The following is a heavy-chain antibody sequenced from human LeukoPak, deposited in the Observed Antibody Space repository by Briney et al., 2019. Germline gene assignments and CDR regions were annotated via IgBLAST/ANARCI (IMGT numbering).Heavy chain of an antibody. CDR1: GYTFTGYH. CDR2: INPNTGDT. V-gene: IGHV1-2*02. Sequence: ASVKVSCKASGYTFTGYHMHWVRQAPGQGLEWMGWINPNTGDTNYAQKFQGRVTMTRDTSISAAYMELSWLRSDDTAVYYCARGRARMAAFDYWGQGTLVTVSS. CDR3: ARGRARMAAFDY. J-gene: IGHJ4*02. D-gene: IGHD5-12*01.